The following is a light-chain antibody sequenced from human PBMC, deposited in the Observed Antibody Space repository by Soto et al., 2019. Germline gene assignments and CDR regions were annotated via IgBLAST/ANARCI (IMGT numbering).Light chain of an antibody. CDR3: QQSHTFPLT. J-gene: IGKJ3*01. Sequence: DIQMTQSPSSLSASVGDRVTITCRASQTINTYLNWYQQKLGKAPKLLIYAAFTLQSGVPSRFSGSGSGTDFTLTISSLQPEDFATYSCQQSHTFPLTFGPGTRVEIK. CDR2: AAF. V-gene: IGKV1-39*01. CDR1: QTINTY.